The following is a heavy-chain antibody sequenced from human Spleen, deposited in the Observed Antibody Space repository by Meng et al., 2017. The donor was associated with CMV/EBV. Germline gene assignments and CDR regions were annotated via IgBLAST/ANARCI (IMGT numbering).Heavy chain of an antibody. CDR2: IKTNSDGGTR. CDR3: TTGGAA. J-gene: IGHJ5*02. Sequence: GESLKISCAASGFNFRSFALHWVRQAPGKGLEWVGRIKTNSDGGTRDYAAPVKGRFTISRDDSTNTLYLQMNNLRSEDTGVYYCTTGGAAWGQGTLVTSPQ. CDR1: GFNFRSFA. V-gene: IGHV3-15*05.